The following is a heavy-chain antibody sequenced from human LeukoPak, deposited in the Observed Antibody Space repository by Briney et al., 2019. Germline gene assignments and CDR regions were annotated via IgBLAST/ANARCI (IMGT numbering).Heavy chain of an antibody. Sequence: PGGSLRLSCSASGFTFSSYAMYWVRQAPGKGLEYVSGISSNGGSTYYTDSVKGRFTIFRDNSKNTLYLQMSSLRAEDTAVYYCVRDLYSGYDGRRPFDYWGQGTLVTVSS. V-gene: IGHV3-64D*06. CDR2: ISSNGGST. CDR3: VRDLYSGYDGRRPFDY. J-gene: IGHJ4*02. D-gene: IGHD5-12*01. CDR1: GFTFSSYA.